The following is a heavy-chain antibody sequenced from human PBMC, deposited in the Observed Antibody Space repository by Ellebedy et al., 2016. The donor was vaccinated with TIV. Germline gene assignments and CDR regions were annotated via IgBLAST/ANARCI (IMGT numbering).Heavy chain of an antibody. CDR3: GKGVGGAPRVYDY. J-gene: IGHJ4*02. Sequence: GESLKISCAASGFTFSHYDMTWVRQGPGKGLEWVSVISSSGDRTYYADSVKGRFTTSRDNSKNTLYLQMNSLRAEDTAVYYCGKGVGGAPRVYDYWGQGTLVTVSS. CDR2: ISSSGDRT. V-gene: IGHV3-23*01. D-gene: IGHD5/OR15-5a*01. CDR1: GFTFSHYD.